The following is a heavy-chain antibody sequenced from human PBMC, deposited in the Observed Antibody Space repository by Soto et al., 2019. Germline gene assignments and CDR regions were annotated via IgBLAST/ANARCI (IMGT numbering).Heavy chain of an antibody. D-gene: IGHD3-3*01. J-gene: IGHJ5*02. V-gene: IGHV3-48*02. CDR2: ISSSSSTI. CDR3: ARESRFLEWLSLNWSDP. Sequence: GGSLRLSCAASGFTFSSYSMNWVRQAPGKGLEWVSYISSSSSTIYYADSVKGRFTISRDNAKNSLYLQMNSLRDEDTAVYYCARESRFLEWLSLNWSDPWGPGTLVTVSS. CDR1: GFTFSSYS.